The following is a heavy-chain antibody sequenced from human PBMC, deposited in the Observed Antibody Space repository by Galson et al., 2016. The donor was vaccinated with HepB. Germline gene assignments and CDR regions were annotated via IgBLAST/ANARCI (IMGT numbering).Heavy chain of an antibody. V-gene: IGHV3-33*01. Sequence: SLRLSCAASGFIFSSYGMHWVRQAPGKGLEWVAVIWYDGSNKYYADSVKGRFTISRDNSKNTLYLQMNSLRAEDTAVYYCAREGAAGLDGMDVWGQGTTVTVSS. CDR1: GFIFSSYG. CDR3: AREGAAGLDGMDV. CDR2: IWYDGSNK. D-gene: IGHD1-26*01. J-gene: IGHJ6*02.